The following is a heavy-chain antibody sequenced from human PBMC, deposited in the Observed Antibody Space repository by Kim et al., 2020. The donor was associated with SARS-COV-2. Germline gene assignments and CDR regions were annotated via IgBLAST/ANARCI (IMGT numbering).Heavy chain of an antibody. CDR2: ISGSGGST. J-gene: IGHJ2*01. Sequence: GGSLRLSCAASGFTFSSYAMSWVRQAPGKGLEWVSAISGSGGSTYYADSVKGRFTISRDNSKNTLYLQMNSLRAEDTAVYYCAKVPITMVRGVWYFDLWGRGTLVTVSS. D-gene: IGHD3-10*01. V-gene: IGHV3-23*01. CDR3: AKVPITMVRGVWYFDL. CDR1: GFTFSSYA.